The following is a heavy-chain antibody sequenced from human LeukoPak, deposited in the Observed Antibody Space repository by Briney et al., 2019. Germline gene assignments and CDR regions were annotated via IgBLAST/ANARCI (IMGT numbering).Heavy chain of an antibody. V-gene: IGHV3-30*02. CDR3: AKDLPTVSGSGYYMDV. Sequence: GGSLRLSCAASGFTFSSYGMHWVRQAPGKGLEWVAFIRYDGSNKYYADSVKGRFTISRDNSKNTLYPQMNSLRAEDTAVYYCAKDLPTVSGSGYYMDVWGKGTTVTVSS. D-gene: IGHD4-17*01. J-gene: IGHJ6*03. CDR2: IRYDGSNK. CDR1: GFTFSSYG.